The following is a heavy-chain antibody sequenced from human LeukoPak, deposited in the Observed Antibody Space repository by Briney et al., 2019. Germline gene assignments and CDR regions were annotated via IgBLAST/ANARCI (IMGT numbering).Heavy chain of an antibody. CDR1: DGSISNSF. D-gene: IGHD4-23*01. CDR2: IHTSGST. V-gene: IGHV4-4*09. J-gene: IGHJ4*02. Sequence: SETLSLTCTVPDGSISNSFWNWVRQPPGRGLEWIAYIHTSGSTNYNPAFKSRVTLSVDTSKSQFSLRLNSVTASDTAVYYCANSYDGKIVPFDNWGQGTLVTVSS. CDR3: ANSYDGKIVPFDN.